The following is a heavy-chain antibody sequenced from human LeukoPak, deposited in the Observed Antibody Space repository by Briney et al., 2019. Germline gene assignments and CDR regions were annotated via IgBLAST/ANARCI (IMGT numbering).Heavy chain of an antibody. CDR1: GFTSSSYS. D-gene: IGHD2-15*01. CDR3: AREGYCSGGSCYSGGHYYGMDV. Sequence: GGSLRLSCAASGFTSSSYSMNWVRQAPGKGLEWVSSISSSSSYIYYADSVKGRFTISRDNAKNSLYLQMNSLRAEDTAVYYCAREGYCSGGSCYSGGHYYGMDVWGQGTTVTVSS. CDR2: ISSSSSYI. V-gene: IGHV3-21*01. J-gene: IGHJ6*02.